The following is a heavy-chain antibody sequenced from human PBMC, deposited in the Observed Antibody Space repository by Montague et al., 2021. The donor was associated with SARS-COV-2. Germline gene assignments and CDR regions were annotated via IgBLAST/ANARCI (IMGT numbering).Heavy chain of an antibody. CDR1: CGSISNDIYY. CDR2: SRYGGTS. CDR3: ARQDIQLRFDL. Sequence: SETLSLTCTVSCGSISNDIYYWGWIRQPPGKGPEWIGGSRYGGTSYYNPSLKSRVTISIDTSKNQCSLKMTAVTAADTAVYFCARQDIQLRFDLWGRGTLVTVSS. J-gene: IGHJ2*01. V-gene: IGHV4-39*01. D-gene: IGHD1-1*01.